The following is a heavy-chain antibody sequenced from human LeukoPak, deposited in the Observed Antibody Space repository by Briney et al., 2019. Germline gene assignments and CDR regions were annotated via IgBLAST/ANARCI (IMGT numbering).Heavy chain of an antibody. J-gene: IGHJ6*02. Sequence: GGSLRLSCAASGFSFSGYRMNWVRQAPGKGLEWVSSISSSSSYIYYADSVKGRFTISRDNAKNSLYLQMNSLRAEDTAVYYCARSTVVTAILLSYGMDVWGQGTTVTVSS. CDR2: ISSSSSYI. CDR1: GFSFSGYR. CDR3: ARSTVVTAILLSYGMDV. V-gene: IGHV3-21*01. D-gene: IGHD2-21*02.